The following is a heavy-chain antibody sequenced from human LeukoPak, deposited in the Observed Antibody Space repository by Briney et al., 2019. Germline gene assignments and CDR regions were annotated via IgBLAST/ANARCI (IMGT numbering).Heavy chain of an antibody. V-gene: IGHV3-23*01. CDR2: ISGSGGST. CDR3: AKSEGIRDYYDSSGYYYDY. CDR1: GFTFSSYA. Sequence: GGSLRLSCAASGFTFSSYAMSWVRQAPGKGLEWVPAISGSGGSTYYADSVKGRFTISRDNSKNTLYLQMNSLRAEDTAVYYCAKSEGIRDYYDSSGYYYDYWGQGTLVTVSS. J-gene: IGHJ4*02. D-gene: IGHD3-22*01.